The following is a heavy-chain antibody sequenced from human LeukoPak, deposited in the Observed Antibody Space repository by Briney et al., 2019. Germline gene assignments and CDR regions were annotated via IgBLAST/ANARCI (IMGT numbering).Heavy chain of an antibody. D-gene: IGHD2-2*03. CDR1: GFTFSSYW. Sequence: PGGSLRLSCAASGFTFSSYWMSWVRQAPGKGLEWVANIKQDGSEKYYVDSVKGRFTISRDNAKNSLYLQMNSLRAEDTAVYYCARDPLDISRWTNAFDIWGQGTMVSVSS. CDR3: ARDPLDISRWTNAFDI. J-gene: IGHJ3*02. V-gene: IGHV3-7*01. CDR2: IKQDGSEK.